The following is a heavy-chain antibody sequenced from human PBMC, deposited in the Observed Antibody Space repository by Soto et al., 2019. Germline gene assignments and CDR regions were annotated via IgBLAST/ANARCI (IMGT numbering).Heavy chain of an antibody. CDR3: ARDWAGTGTTQGLDY. Sequence: SDSLSLTSAVYRGTFSVYYGSWIRHPPGKGLEWIGEINHSGSTNYNPSLKSRVTISVDTSKNQFSLKLSSVTAADTAVYYCARDWAGTGTTQGLDYWGQGTLVTVPS. D-gene: IGHD1-1*01. CDR1: RGTFSVYY. J-gene: IGHJ4*02. CDR2: INHSGST. V-gene: IGHV4-34*01.